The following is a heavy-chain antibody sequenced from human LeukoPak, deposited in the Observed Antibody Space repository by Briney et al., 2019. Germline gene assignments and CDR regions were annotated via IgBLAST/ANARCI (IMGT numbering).Heavy chain of an antibody. V-gene: IGHV3-53*04. CDR2: IYSGGST. CDR3: VAGDWGARDSFDL. J-gene: IGHJ3*01. Sequence: PGGSLRLSCAASGFTVSSNYMSWVRQAPGKGLEWVSVIYSGGSTYYADSVKGRFTISRHNSKNTLYLQMNSLRAEDTAVYYCVAGDWGARDSFDLWGRGTMVTVSS. D-gene: IGHD2-21*02. CDR1: GFTVSSNY.